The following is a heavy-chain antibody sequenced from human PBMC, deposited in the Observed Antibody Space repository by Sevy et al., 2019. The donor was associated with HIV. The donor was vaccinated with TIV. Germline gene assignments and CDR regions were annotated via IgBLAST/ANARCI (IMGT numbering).Heavy chain of an antibody. J-gene: IGHJ6*02. CDR1: GYTFTSYG. Sequence: ASVKVSCKASGYTFTSYGISWVRQAPGQGLEWMGWISAYNGNTNYAQKLQGRVTMTTDTSTSTAYMEPRSLRSDDTAVYYCARAPYSGSYYYYYYGMDVWGQGTTVTVSS. CDR2: ISAYNGNT. D-gene: IGHD1-26*01. CDR3: ARAPYSGSYYYYYYGMDV. V-gene: IGHV1-18*01.